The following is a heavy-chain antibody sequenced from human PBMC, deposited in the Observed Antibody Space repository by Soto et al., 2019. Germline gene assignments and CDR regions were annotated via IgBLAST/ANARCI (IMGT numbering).Heavy chain of an antibody. V-gene: IGHV4-61*08. CDR3: ARGFSSVSMDA. Sequence: SETLSLTCTVSGDSVSSGGYYWSWIRQPPGKGLEWIGYIYSSGSANYNPSLKSRVTISRDTSKNQISLKVASVTAADSAGYYCARGFSSVSMDAWGQGTTVTVS. D-gene: IGHD6-19*01. CDR1: GDSVSSGGYY. CDR2: IYSSGSA. J-gene: IGHJ6*02.